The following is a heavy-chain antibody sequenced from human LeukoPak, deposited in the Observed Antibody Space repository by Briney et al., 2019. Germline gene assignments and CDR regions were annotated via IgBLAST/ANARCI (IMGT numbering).Heavy chain of an antibody. J-gene: IGHJ3*01. CDR1: GGSFSGYY. V-gene: IGHV4-34*01. Sequence: SETLSLTCAVYGGSFSGYYWSWIRQPPGKGLEWIGEINHSGSTNYNPSLKSRVTISVDTSKNQFSLKLSSVTAADTAVYYCARDPTTVTKGFDVWGQGTMVTVSS. CDR3: ARDPTTVTKGFDV. D-gene: IGHD4-17*01. CDR2: INHSGST.